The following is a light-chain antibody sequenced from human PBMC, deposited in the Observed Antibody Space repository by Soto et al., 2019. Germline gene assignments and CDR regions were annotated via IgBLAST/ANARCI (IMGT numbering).Light chain of an antibody. CDR3: QLYGISPH. CDR2: GAS. V-gene: IGKV3-20*01. Sequence: EILLTQSPGTLSLSPGERATLSCRASQSVSSSYLAWYQQKPGQAPRLLIYGASSRATGIPDRFSGSASGTDFTLTINRLEPEDFAVYYCQLYGISPHFGQGTRLEIK. J-gene: IGKJ5*01. CDR1: QSVSSSY.